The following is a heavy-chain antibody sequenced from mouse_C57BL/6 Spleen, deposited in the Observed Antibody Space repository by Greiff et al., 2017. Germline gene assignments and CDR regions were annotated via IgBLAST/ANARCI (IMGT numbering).Heavy chain of an antibody. CDR3: ARENDGDSDIDY. J-gene: IGHJ2*01. D-gene: IGHD2-13*01. V-gene: IGHV1-55*01. CDR2: IYPGSGST. Sequence: QVQLQQPGAELVKPGASVKMSCKASGYTFTSYWINWVKQRPGQGLEWIGDIYPGSGSTYYNEKFKSKAILTVDTSSSTAYMQLSSLTSEDSAVYYYARENDGDSDIDYWGQGTTLTVSS. CDR1: GYTFTSYW.